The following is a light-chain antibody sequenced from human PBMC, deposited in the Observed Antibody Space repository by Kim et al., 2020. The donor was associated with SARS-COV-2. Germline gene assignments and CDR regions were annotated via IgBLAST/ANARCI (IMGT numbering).Light chain of an antibody. Sequence: APGERATLSSRASQRVSSNYLAWYQQKPGQAPRLLIYGASSRATGIPDRFSGSGSGTDFTLTITRLEPEDFAVYYCQQYSSSPATFGQGTKVDIK. CDR1: QRVSSNY. J-gene: IGKJ1*01. CDR3: QQYSSSPAT. V-gene: IGKV3-20*01. CDR2: GAS.